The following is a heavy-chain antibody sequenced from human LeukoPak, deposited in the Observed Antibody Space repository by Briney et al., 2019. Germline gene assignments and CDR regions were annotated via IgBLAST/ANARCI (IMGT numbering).Heavy chain of an antibody. D-gene: IGHD1-26*01. V-gene: IGHV3-30*02. CDR3: AKAGGTYYPDHFDP. CDR1: GLIFSSYG. Sequence: GGSLRLSCAVSGLIFSSYGMHWVRQAPGKGLEWVAFIRYDGSNKYYADSVKGRFTISRDNSKNTLYLQMNSLRAEGTAVYFCAKAGGTYYPDHFDPWGQGTLVTVSS. J-gene: IGHJ5*02. CDR2: IRYDGSNK.